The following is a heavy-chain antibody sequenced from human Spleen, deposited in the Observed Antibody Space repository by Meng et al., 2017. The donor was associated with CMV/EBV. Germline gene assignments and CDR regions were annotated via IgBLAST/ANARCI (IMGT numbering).Heavy chain of an antibody. CDR2: VYYSGTT. Sequence: SETLSLTCTVSGGSISNTYYYWSWIRQPPGKGLEWIGYVYYSGTTYYNPSLKSRLTISVDTSNNQFSLKLSSVTAADTAVYYCAITIEYSSSSLFDYWGQGTLVTVSS. J-gene: IGHJ4*02. D-gene: IGHD6-6*01. V-gene: IGHV4-30-4*08. CDR3: AITIEYSSSSLFDY. CDR1: GGSISNTYYY.